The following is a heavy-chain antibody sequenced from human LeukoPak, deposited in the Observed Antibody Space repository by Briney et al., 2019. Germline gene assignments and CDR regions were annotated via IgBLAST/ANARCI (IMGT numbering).Heavy chain of an antibody. Sequence: GGSLRLSCVASGFNFIDYYVSWIRQAPGKGLEWIAYISNTGQTIYYADSVKGRITISRDNSNNSLYLQLNSLRAEDTAVYYCARTRGYIASWGQGTRVTISS. D-gene: IGHD5-12*01. CDR2: ISNTGQTI. CDR3: ARTRGYIAS. CDR1: GFNFIDYY. J-gene: IGHJ4*02. V-gene: IGHV3-11*01.